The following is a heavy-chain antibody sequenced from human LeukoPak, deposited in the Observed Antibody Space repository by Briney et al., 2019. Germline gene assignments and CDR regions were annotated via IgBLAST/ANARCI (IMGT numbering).Heavy chain of an antibody. V-gene: IGHV3-23*01. D-gene: IGHD6-6*01. Sequence: GGSLRLSCAASGFTFSSYAMSWVRQAPGKGLEWVSAISGGGGSTYYAYSVKGRFTISRDNSKNTLYLRMNSLRAEDTAVYYCAKDQGIIAARPLGRPGDYFDYWGQGTLVTVSS. CDR1: GFTFSSYA. J-gene: IGHJ4*02. CDR3: AKDQGIIAARPLGRPGDYFDY. CDR2: ISGGGGST.